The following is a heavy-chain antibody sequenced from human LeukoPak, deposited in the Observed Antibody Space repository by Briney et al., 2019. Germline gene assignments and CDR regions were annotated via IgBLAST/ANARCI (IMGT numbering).Heavy chain of an antibody. J-gene: IGHJ4*02. CDR3: ARVNYYDSSGTDY. D-gene: IGHD3-22*01. V-gene: IGHV4-59*01. CDR1: GDSISSYY. Sequence: PSETLSLXCTVSGDSISSYYWSWIRQPPGKGLEWIGYIYYSGSTNYNPSLKSRVTISVDTSKNQFSLRLSSVTAADTAVYYCARVNYYDSSGTDYWGQGTLVTVSS. CDR2: IYYSGST.